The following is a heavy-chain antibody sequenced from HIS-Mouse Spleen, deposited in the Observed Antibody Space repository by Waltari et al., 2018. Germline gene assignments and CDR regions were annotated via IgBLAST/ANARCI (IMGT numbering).Heavy chain of an antibody. V-gene: IGHV3-23*01. CDR3: AKEGEMPDYFDY. D-gene: IGHD3-16*01. CDR1: GVTFSSYA. Sequence: EVQLLESGGGLVQPGGSLSLSCAASGVTFSSYAMSWVRQSPGKGLEWVSAISGSGGSTYYADSVKGRFTISRDNSKNTLYLQMNSLRAEDTAVYYCAKEGEMPDYFDYWGQGTLVTVSS. J-gene: IGHJ4*02. CDR2: ISGSGGST.